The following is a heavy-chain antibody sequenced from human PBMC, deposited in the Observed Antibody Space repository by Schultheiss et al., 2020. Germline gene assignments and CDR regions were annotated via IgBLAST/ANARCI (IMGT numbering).Heavy chain of an antibody. V-gene: IGHV1-69*13. CDR3: TRPHRSVVTSASDAYGMDV. Sequence: SVKVSFKASGGTFSSYAISWVRQAPGQGLEWMGGIIPIFGTANYAQKFQGRVTITADESTSTAYMELSSLRSEDTAVYYCTRPHRSVVTSASDAYGMDVWGQGTTVTVSS. J-gene: IGHJ6*02. CDR1: GGTFSSYA. CDR2: IIPIFGTA. D-gene: IGHD4-23*01.